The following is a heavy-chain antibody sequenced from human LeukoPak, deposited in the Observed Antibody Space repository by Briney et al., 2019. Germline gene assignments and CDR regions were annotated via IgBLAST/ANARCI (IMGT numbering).Heavy chain of an antibody. Sequence: GSLRLSCAASGFDLSTYEMNWVRQAPGKGLEWIADITISGHTKNYADSVKGRFSISRDNARTSLYLQMHGLRVEDTGVYYCARGDPHADLWGQGTLVTVSS. J-gene: IGHJ5*02. V-gene: IGHV3-48*03. CDR3: ARGDPHADL. CDR2: ITISGHTK. CDR1: GFDLSTYE. D-gene: IGHD5-24*01.